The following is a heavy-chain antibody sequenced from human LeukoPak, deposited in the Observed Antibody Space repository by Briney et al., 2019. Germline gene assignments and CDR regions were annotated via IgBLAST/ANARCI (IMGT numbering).Heavy chain of an antibody. V-gene: IGHV3-23*01. Sequence: PGGSLRLSCAASGFTLSSYAMSWVRQAPGKGLEWVSAISGSGGRTYYADSVKGRFTISRDNSKNTLYLQMNSLRAEDTAVYYCAKDLSAMVKIDAFDIWGQGTMVTVSS. D-gene: IGHD5-18*01. CDR3: AKDLSAMVKIDAFDI. CDR1: GFTLSSYA. J-gene: IGHJ3*02. CDR2: ISGSGGRT.